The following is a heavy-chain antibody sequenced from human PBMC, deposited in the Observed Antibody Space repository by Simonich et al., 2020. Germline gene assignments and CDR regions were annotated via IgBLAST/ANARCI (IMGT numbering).Heavy chain of an antibody. CDR1: GYTFTGYY. J-gene: IGHJ3*02. CDR3: ARNGLVGILKAFDI. V-gene: IGHV1-2*02. Sequence: QVQLVQSGAEVKKPGASVKVSCKASGYTFTGYYMHWVRQAPGQGFEWMGGINPNRGGKNYAQKFQGRVTMTRDTSISTAYMELSRLRADDTAVYYCARNGLVGILKAFDIWGQGTMVTVSS. D-gene: IGHD2-21*01. CDR2: INPNRGGK.